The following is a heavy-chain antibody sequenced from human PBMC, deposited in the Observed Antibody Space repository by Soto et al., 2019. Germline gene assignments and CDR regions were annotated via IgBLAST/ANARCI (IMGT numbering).Heavy chain of an antibody. CDR1: GFSFTTAGVA. J-gene: IGHJ6*02. D-gene: IGHD5-12*01. V-gene: IGHV2-5*01. CDR2: IYYNDDR. Sequence: SGPTLVNPTQTLTLTCTFSGFSFTTAGVAVGWIRQTPGGALEWLTLIYYNDDRRFSPSLKTRLTITGDTSKNQVVLSLTNVDPGDTATYFCAHSDGGYEIIYFDFWGQGTTVTVSS. CDR3: AHSDGGYEIIYFDF.